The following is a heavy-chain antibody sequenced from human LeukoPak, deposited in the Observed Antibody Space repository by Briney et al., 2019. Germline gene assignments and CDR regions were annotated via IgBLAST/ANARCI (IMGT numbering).Heavy chain of an antibody. CDR2: ISSDNNYI. J-gene: IGHJ3*02. D-gene: IGHD3-22*01. CDR1: GITLINYN. CDR3: VRGNHRRHYASQARDTFDI. V-gene: IGHV3-21*01. Sequence: GGSLRLSCSASGITLINYNMNWVRQAPAKGLEWVSSISSDNNYIYYAHSLKGRFTISRANAKTSLYLQMNRLRAEDTAVYYCVRGNHRRHYASQARDTFDIWGQGTMVTVSS.